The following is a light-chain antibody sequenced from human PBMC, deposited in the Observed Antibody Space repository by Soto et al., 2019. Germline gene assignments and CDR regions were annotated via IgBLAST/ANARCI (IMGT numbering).Light chain of an antibody. CDR3: SSHTTSSTRV. CDR2: DVS. V-gene: IGLV2-14*03. J-gene: IGLJ1*01. CDR1: SSDVGGYNY. Sequence: QSVLTQPASVSGSPGQSIAISCTGTSSDVGGYNYVSWYQQHPGKAPKLMIYDVSNRPSGVSDRFSGSKSGNTASLTISGLQAEDEADYYCSSHTTSSTRVFGTGTKVTVL.